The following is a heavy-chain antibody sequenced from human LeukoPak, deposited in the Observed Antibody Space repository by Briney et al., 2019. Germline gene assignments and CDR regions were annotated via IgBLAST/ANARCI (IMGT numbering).Heavy chain of an antibody. CDR2: ISSSSSYI. V-gene: IGHV3-21*01. CDR3: ARDKEYYYDSSGWGYFDY. J-gene: IGHJ4*02. D-gene: IGHD3-22*01. Sequence: GGSLRLSCAASGFTFSSYSMNWVRQAPGRGLEWVSSISSSSSYIYYADSVKGRFTISRDNAKNSLYLQMNSLRAEDTAVYHCARDKEYYYDSSGWGYFDYWGQGTLVTVSS. CDR1: GFTFSSYS.